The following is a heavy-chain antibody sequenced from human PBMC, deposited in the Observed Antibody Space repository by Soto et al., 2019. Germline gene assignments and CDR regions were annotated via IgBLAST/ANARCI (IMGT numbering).Heavy chain of an antibody. CDR1: GYIFTDYY. V-gene: IGHV1-2*02. CDR3: ARKGYGVAFDA. J-gene: IGHJ3*01. Sequence: QVQLEQSGAEVKKPGASVKVSCKASGYIFTDYYLHWVRQAPGQGLEWMGWINPATGATKYKQNFEGRLSLTRDTSTSTGFTDLSRLKSDDSATYYCARKGYGVAFDAWAQGTLVTVSS. CDR2: INPATGAT. D-gene: IGHD5-18*01.